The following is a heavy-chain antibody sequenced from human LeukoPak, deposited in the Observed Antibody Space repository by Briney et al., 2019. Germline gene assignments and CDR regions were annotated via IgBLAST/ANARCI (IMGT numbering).Heavy chain of an antibody. V-gene: IGHV1-46*01. CDR2: INPSGGST. D-gene: IGHD3-10*01. CDR1: GYTFTSYY. J-gene: IGHJ5*02. CDR3: ARAYGSGSYYNKANDDWFDP. Sequence: VSSVKVSCKASGYTFTSYYMHWVRQAPGQGLEWMGIINPSGGSTSYAQKFRGRVTMTRDTSTSTVYMELSSLRSEDTAVYYCARAYGSGSYYNKANDDWFDPWGQGTLVTVSS.